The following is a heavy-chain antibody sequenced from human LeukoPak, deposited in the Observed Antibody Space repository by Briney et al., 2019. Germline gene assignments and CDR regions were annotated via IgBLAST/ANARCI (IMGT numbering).Heavy chain of an antibody. CDR1: GFTFSSYA. CDR3: ANSATYCSGGSCYLRGTFAFDH. Sequence: GGSLRLSCAASGFTFSSYAMSWVRQAPGKGLEWVSAISGNSGSTYYADSVKGRFTISRDNSKNTLYLQMNSLRAEDTAVYYWANSATYCSGGSCYLRGTFAFDHWGQGTMVTVSS. D-gene: IGHD2-15*01. V-gene: IGHV3-23*01. CDR2: ISGNSGST. J-gene: IGHJ5*02.